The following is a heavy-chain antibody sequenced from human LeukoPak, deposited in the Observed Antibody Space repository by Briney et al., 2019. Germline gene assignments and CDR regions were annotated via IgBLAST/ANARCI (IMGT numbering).Heavy chain of an antibody. CDR3: ARSYYGSGDTHWFDP. Sequence: GASVKVSCKASGYTFTSYDINWVRQAPGQGLEWMGWISAYNGNTNYAQKLQGRVTMTTDTSTSTAYMELRSLRSDDTAVYYCARSYYGSGDTHWFDPWGQGTLVTVSS. CDR1: GYTFTSYD. J-gene: IGHJ5*02. D-gene: IGHD3-10*01. V-gene: IGHV1-18*01. CDR2: ISAYNGNT.